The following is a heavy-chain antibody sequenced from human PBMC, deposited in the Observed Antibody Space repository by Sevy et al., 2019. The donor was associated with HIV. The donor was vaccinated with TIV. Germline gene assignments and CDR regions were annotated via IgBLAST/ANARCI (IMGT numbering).Heavy chain of an antibody. CDR2: ISAYNGNT. V-gene: IGHV1-18*01. J-gene: IGHJ4*02. CDR3: ARVSDIVVVVAATYFDY. Sequence: ASVKVSCKASGYTFTSYGISWVRQAPGQGLEWMGWISAYNGNTNYAQKLQGRVTMTTDTSTSTDYMELRSLRSDDTAVYYCARVSDIVVVVAATYFDYWGQGTLVTVSS. D-gene: IGHD2-15*01. CDR1: GYTFTSYG.